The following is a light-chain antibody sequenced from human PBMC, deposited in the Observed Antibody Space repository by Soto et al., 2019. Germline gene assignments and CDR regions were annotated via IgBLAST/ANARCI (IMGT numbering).Light chain of an antibody. CDR3: QQYDSSRST. V-gene: IGKV3-20*01. CDR1: QSVSSSY. Sequence: EIGWTQSPGTLSLSPGESATLSCRASQSVSSSYLAWYQQKPCQAPRLIIYGASSRFTGIPDRFSGSGSGTDFTLTISRLEPEDFAVYYCQQYDSSRSTLGPGTKVDIK. J-gene: IGKJ3*01. CDR2: GAS.